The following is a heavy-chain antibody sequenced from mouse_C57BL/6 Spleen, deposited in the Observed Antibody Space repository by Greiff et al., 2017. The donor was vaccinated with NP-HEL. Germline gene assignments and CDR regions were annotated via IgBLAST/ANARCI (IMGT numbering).Heavy chain of an antibody. Sequence: QVQLQQSGAELVKPGASVKISCKASGYAFSSYWMNWVKQRPGKGLEWIGQIYPGDGDTNYNGKFKGKATLTADKSSSTAYMQLSSLTSEDSAVYFCAREGVYYDYDGDYWGQGTSVTVSS. CDR1: GYAFSSYW. J-gene: IGHJ4*01. CDR3: AREGVYYDYDGDY. CDR2: IYPGDGDT. D-gene: IGHD2-4*01. V-gene: IGHV1-80*01.